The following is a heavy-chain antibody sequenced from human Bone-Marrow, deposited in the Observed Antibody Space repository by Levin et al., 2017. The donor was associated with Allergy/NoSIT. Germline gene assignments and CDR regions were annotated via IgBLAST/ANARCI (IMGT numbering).Heavy chain of an antibody. V-gene: IGHV3-33*01. D-gene: IGHD3-10*01. CDR2: IWYDGSNK. Sequence: GGSLRLSCAASGFTFSSYGMHWVRQAPGKGLEWVAVIWYDGSNKYYADSVKGRFTISRDNSKNTLYLQMNSLRAEDTAVYYCARGGGSGSYYESPDYWGQGTLVTVSS. CDR1: GFTFSSYG. J-gene: IGHJ4*02. CDR3: ARGGGSGSYYESPDY.